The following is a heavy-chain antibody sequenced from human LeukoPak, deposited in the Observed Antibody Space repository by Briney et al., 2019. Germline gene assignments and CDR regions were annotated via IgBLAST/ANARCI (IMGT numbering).Heavy chain of an antibody. CDR3: ARVATTVTLFDY. CDR1: GGSISSYY. Sequence: SETLSLTCTVSGGSISSYYWSWIRQPPGKGLEWIGYIYYSGSTNYNPSLKSRVTISVDTSKNQFSLKLSSVTAADTAVYYCARVATTVTLFDYWGQGTLDTVSS. CDR2: IYYSGST. D-gene: IGHD4-17*01. V-gene: IGHV4-59*01. J-gene: IGHJ4*02.